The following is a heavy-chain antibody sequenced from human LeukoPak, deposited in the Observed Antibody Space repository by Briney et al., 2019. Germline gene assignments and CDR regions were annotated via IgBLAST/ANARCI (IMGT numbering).Heavy chain of an antibody. D-gene: IGHD3-22*01. CDR1: GFTFSSYS. J-gene: IGHJ4*02. CDR2: ISSSSSYI. Sequence: PGGSLRLSCAASGFTFSSYSMNWVRQAPGKGLEWVSSISSSSSYIYYADSVKGRFTISRDNAKNSLYLQMNSLRAEDTAVYYCARDFDSSGYFPLYWGQGTLVTVSS. V-gene: IGHV3-21*01. CDR3: ARDFDSSGYFPLY.